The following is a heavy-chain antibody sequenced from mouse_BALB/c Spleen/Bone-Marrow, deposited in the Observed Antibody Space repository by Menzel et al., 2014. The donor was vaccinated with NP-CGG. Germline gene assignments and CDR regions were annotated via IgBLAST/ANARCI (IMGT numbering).Heavy chain of an antibody. D-gene: IGHD2-3*01. CDR2: IRNKANGYTT. Sequence: EVKLEESGGGLVQPGGSLRLSCATSGFTFTDYYMNWVRQPPGKALEWLGFIRNKANGYTTEYSASVKGRFTISRDISQSILYLQMNTLRAEDSATYYCARDMGGLLFDYWGQGTTLPVSS. CDR3: ARDMGGLLFDY. J-gene: IGHJ2*01. CDR1: GFTFTDYY. V-gene: IGHV7-3*02.